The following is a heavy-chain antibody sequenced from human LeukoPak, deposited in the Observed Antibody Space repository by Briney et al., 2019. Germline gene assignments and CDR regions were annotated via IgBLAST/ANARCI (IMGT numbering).Heavy chain of an antibody. J-gene: IGHJ3*02. Sequence: GESLKISCKGSGYSFPNYWIGWVRQMPGKGLEWMGIIYPDDSDTRYSPSFQGQVTISADKSTSTAYLQWSSLKASDTAMYYCARPSEGATYDAFDIWGQGTMVTVSS. D-gene: IGHD1-26*01. CDR2: IYPDDSDT. CDR3: ARPSEGATYDAFDI. V-gene: IGHV5-51*01. CDR1: GYSFPNYW.